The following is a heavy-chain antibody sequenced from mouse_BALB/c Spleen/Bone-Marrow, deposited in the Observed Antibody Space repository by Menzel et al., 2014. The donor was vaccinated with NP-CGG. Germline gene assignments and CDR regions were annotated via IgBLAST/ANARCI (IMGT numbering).Heavy chain of an antibody. J-gene: IGHJ1*01. D-gene: IGHD1-1*01. Sequence: VQLQQSGPELVKPGASVKISCKASGYSFTGYFMNWVIQSHGKSLEWIGRINPYNGDSFYSQKFKGKATLTVDKSSSTAHMELRSLASEDSAVYYCARATTDWYFDVWGAGTTVTVSS. CDR2: INPYNGDS. V-gene: IGHV1-20*02. CDR1: GYSFTGYF. CDR3: ARATTDWYFDV.